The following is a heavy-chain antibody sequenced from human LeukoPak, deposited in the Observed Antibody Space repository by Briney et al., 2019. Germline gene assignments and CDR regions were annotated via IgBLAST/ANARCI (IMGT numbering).Heavy chain of an antibody. CDR3: ARDRLRGWFFDY. Sequence: SETLSLTCAVYGGSFSGYYWSWIRQPPGKGPEWIGEINHSGSTNYNPSLKSRVTISVDTSKNQFSMKLSSVTAADTAVYYCARDRLRGWFFDYWGQGTLVTVSS. CDR2: INHSGST. J-gene: IGHJ4*02. V-gene: IGHV4-34*01. CDR1: GGSFSGYY. D-gene: IGHD6-19*01.